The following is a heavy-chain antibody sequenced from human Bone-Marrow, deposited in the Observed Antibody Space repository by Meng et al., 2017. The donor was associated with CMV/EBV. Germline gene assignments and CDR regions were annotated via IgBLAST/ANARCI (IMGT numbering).Heavy chain of an antibody. CDR3: AGTYSSPLDF. D-gene: IGHD3-22*01. CDR1: GLTVNYNF. Sequence: GESLKISCAVSGLTVNYNFINWVRQPPGKGLGWVSIIHSGGETDYADSVKGRFTISRDNARNTLHLQMNSLRADDTAVYYCAGTYSSPLDFWGRGTLVTVSS. CDR2: IHSGGET. J-gene: IGHJ4*02. V-gene: IGHV3-66*01.